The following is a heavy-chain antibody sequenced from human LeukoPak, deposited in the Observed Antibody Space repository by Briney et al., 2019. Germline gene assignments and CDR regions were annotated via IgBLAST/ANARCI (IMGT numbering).Heavy chain of an antibody. Sequence: PGGSLRLSCAASGFIFSNYPMHWVRQAPGKGLEWVAVISDDGNNEHYADSAKGRFTTSRDNAKSTAYLHMNSLRSEDTAVYYCAGNDPDSSEDWGQGTLVTVSS. CDR3: AGNDPDSSED. D-gene: IGHD3-22*01. V-gene: IGHV3-30-3*01. CDR2: ISDDGNNE. J-gene: IGHJ4*02. CDR1: GFIFSNYP.